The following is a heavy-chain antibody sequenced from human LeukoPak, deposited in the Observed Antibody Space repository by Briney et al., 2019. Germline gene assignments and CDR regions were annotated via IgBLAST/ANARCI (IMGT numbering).Heavy chain of an antibody. CDR2: ISYDGSNK. Sequence: GRSLRLSRAASGFTFSSYGMHWVRQAPGKGLEWVAVISYDGSNKYYADSVKGRFTISRDNSKNTLYLQMNSLRAEDTAVYYCASPGSGRHNWGQGTLVTVSS. CDR1: GFTFSSYG. D-gene: IGHD7-27*01. CDR3: ASPGSGRHN. J-gene: IGHJ4*02. V-gene: IGHV3-30*03.